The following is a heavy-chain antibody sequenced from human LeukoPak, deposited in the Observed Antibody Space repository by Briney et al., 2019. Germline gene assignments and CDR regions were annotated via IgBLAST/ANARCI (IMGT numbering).Heavy chain of an antibody. CDR1: GFTFTNHA. CDR2: IKQDGSEK. J-gene: IGHJ6*03. V-gene: IGHV3-7*01. CDR3: ARVRGYYYYMDV. Sequence: GGSLRVSCAASGFTFTNHAMSWVRQAPGKGLEWVANIKQDGSEKYYVDSVKGRSTISRDNAKNSLYLQMNSLRAEDTAMYYCARVRGYYYYMDVWGKGTTVTVSS.